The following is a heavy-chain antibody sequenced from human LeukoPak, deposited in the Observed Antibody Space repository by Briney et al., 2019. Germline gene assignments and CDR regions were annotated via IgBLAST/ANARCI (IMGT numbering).Heavy chain of an antibody. CDR1: GGTLSSYA. Sequence: SVKVSCKASGGTLSSYAISWVRQAPGQGLEWMGGIIPIFGTANYAQKFQGRVTITADESTSTAYMELSSPRSEDTAVYYCASQFGVIVGAKEYYYYYMDVWGKGTTVTVSS. V-gene: IGHV1-69*13. J-gene: IGHJ6*03. CDR3: ASQFGVIVGAKEYYYYYMDV. D-gene: IGHD1-26*01. CDR2: IIPIFGTA.